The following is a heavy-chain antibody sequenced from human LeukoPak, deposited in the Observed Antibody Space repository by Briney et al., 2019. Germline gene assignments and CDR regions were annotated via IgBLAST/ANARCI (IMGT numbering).Heavy chain of an antibody. J-gene: IGHJ4*02. CDR1: GFTFSSYA. D-gene: IGHD6-19*01. V-gene: IGHV3-30-3*01. CDR2: ISYDGSNK. CDR3: ARAQPCIAVAGTPLDY. Sequence: GGSLRLSCAASGFTFSSYAMHWVRQAPGKGLEWVAVISYDGSNKYYADSVKGRFTISRDNSKNTLYLQMNSLRAEDTAVYYCARAQPCIAVAGTPLDYWGQGTLVTVSS.